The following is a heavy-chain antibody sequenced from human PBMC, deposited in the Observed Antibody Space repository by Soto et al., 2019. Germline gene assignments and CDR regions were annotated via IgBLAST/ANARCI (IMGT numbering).Heavy chain of an antibody. V-gene: IGHV3-30*18. J-gene: IGHJ6*02. CDR1: GFTFSSYG. CDR2: ISYDGSNK. CDR3: AKGSITMVRGAPYGMDV. Sequence: GSLRLSCAASGFTFSSYGMHWVRQAPGKGLEWVAVISYDGSNKYYADSVKGRFTISRDNSKNTLYLQMNSLRAEDTAVYYCAKGSITMVRGAPYGMDVWGQGTTVTVSS. D-gene: IGHD3-10*01.